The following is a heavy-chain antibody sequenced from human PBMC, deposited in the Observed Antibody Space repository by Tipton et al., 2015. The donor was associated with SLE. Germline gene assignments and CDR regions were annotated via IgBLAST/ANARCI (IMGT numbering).Heavy chain of an antibody. J-gene: IGHJ3*02. V-gene: IGHV1-18*01. CDR2: ISTSTGNT. CDR1: GYTFTSHA. D-gene: IGHD6-13*01. CDR3: ATFSTSWYSHSFDI. Sequence: QSGAEVKKPGASVKVSCKASGYTFTSHAINWVRQAPGQGLEWMGGISTSTGNTDYAQKFQDRVIMTSDTSTSTAYVELRSLRSDDTAVYYCATFSTSWYSHSFDIWGQGTMVTVSS.